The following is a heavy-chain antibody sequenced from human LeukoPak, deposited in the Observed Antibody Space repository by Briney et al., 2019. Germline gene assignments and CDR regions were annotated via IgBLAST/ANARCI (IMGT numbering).Heavy chain of an antibody. CDR3: ARDSVSSGYYFDY. J-gene: IGHJ4*02. D-gene: IGHD3-22*01. V-gene: IGHV3-7*01. CDR1: GFTFSSYW. CDR2: IKQEGSEK. Sequence: PGGSLRLSCAASGFTFSSYWMSWVRQAPGKGLEWVANIKQEGSEKYYVDSVKGRFTISRDNAKNSLYLEMNSLRAEDTAVYYCARDSVSSGYYFDYWGQGTLVTVSS.